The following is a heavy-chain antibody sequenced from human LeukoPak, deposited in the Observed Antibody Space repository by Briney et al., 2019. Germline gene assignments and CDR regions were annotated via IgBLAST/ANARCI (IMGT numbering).Heavy chain of an antibody. CDR2: IYDSGTT. CDR1: GTSISSDTYY. D-gene: IGHD1/OR15-1a*01. CDR3: AAGAFTRGEHDF. V-gene: IGHV4-30-4*01. Sequence: SETLSLTCTVSGTSISSDTYYWNWVRQTPGRGLEWIGCIYDSGTTYYNPSLEGRIAMAMDTSKNQFSLKLTSLTAPDTAVYYCAAGAFTRGEHDFWGQGTLVTVFS. J-gene: IGHJ4*02.